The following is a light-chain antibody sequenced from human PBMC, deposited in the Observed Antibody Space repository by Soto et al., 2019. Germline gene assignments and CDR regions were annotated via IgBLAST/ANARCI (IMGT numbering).Light chain of an antibody. V-gene: IGKV3-20*01. CDR2: ATS. Sequence: EIVLTQSPATLSLSPGERATLSCRASQSVSSYLAWYQQKPGQAPRLLIYATSSRATGIPDRFSASGSGTDCTLTISRLEPEDSAVYYCQQFGYFGGGTKVEIK. CDR1: QSVSSY. J-gene: IGKJ4*01. CDR3: QQFGY.